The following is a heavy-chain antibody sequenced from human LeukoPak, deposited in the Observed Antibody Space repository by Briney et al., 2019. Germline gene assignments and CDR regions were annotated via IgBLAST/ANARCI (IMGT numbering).Heavy chain of an antibody. D-gene: IGHD6-19*01. J-gene: IGHJ4*02. Sequence: GGSLRLSCAASGFTFSSYAMSWVRQAPGKGLEWVSAISGSGGSTYYADSVKGRITISRDNSKNPLYLQMNSLRAEDTAVYYCARSPIAVAGQNTFDYWGQGSLVTVSS. CDR1: GFTFSSYA. CDR3: ARSPIAVAGQNTFDY. V-gene: IGHV3-23*01. CDR2: ISGSGGST.